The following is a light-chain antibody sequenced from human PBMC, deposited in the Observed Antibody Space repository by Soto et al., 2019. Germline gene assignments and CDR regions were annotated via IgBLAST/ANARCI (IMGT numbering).Light chain of an antibody. CDR2: KAS. CDR3: HQYNSYSPEWT. J-gene: IGKJ1*01. Sequence: DIQMTQSPSTLSASVGDRVTITCRASQSIGEWLAWYQQKPGKAPKLLIYKASTLESGVPSRFSGSGSGTDFALIITSLQPDDFATYYCHQYNSYSPEWTFDQGTKVESK. V-gene: IGKV1-5*03. CDR1: QSIGEW.